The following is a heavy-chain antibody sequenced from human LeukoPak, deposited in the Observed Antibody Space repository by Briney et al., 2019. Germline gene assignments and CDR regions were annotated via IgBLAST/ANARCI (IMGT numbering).Heavy chain of an antibody. Sequence: GGSLRPSCAASGFTFSSYSMNWVRQAPGKGLEWVSSISSSSSYIYYADSVKGRFTISRDNAKNSLYLQMNSLRAEDTAVCYCARDGGKYSSSWYQYYYYYMDVWGKGTTVTVSS. J-gene: IGHJ6*03. D-gene: IGHD6-13*01. CDR2: ISSSSSYI. V-gene: IGHV3-21*01. CDR3: ARDGGKYSSSWYQYYYYYMDV. CDR1: GFTFSSYS.